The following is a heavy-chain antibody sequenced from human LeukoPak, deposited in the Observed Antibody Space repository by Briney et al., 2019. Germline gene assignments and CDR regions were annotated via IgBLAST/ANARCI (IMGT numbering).Heavy chain of an antibody. CDR2: IYHSGST. V-gene: IGHV4-38-2*02. CDR1: GGSISSHY. CDR3: ARDSYDILTGPDAFDI. Sequence: SETLSLTCTVSGGSISSHYWGWIRQPPGKGLEWIGSIYHSGSTYYNPSLKSRVTISVDTSKNQFSLKLSSVTAADTAVYYCARDSYDILTGPDAFDIWGQGTMVTVSS. J-gene: IGHJ3*02. D-gene: IGHD3-9*01.